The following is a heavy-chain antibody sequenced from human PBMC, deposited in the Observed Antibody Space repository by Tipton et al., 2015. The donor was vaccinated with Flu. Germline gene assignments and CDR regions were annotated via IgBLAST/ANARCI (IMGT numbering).Heavy chain of an antibody. D-gene: IGHD3-10*02. CDR3: ARLSYYDVDLKNFYFDY. CDR1: GGSIYFISTSSYY. CDR2: GHYSEST. J-gene: IGHJ4*02. V-gene: IGHV4-39*01. Sequence: TLSLTCPVSGGSIYFISTSSYYWAWIRQPPGKGLEWIGSGHYSESTYYNPSLKSRVTISVDTSKSQFSLMLRSVTAADTAVYYCARLSYYDVDLKNFYFDYWGQGALVTVSS.